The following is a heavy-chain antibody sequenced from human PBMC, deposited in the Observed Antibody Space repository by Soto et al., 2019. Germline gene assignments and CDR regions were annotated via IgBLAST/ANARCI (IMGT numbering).Heavy chain of an antibody. Sequence: GGSLRLSCAASGFTFSSYGMHWVRQAPGKGLEWVAVIWYDGSNKYYADSVKGRFTISRDNSKNTLYLQMNSLRAEDTAVYYCAREAYCGGDCYWGSFDYWGQGTLVTVSS. CDR1: GFTFSSYG. J-gene: IGHJ4*02. V-gene: IGHV3-33*01. CDR2: IWYDGSNK. CDR3: AREAYCGGDCYWGSFDY. D-gene: IGHD2-21*01.